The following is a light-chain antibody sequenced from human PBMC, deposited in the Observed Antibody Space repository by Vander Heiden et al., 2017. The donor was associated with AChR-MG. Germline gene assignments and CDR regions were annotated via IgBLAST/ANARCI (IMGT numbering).Light chain of an antibody. Sequence: DVVMTQSPLSLPVTLGQPASLSCRSSQNLLYSNGNTYLSWFQQRPGQSPRRLIYTVSYRDSGVPDRFSGSGSGTDFTLKISRVEAEDVGVYYCLQGKHWPWTFGQGTKVEIK. CDR2: TVS. J-gene: IGKJ1*01. V-gene: IGKV2-30*01. CDR1: QNLLYSNGNTY. CDR3: LQGKHWPWT.